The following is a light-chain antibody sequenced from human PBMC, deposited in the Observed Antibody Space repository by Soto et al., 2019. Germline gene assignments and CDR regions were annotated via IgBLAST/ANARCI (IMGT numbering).Light chain of an antibody. CDR1: QRISSW. CDR2: KAS. V-gene: IGKV1-5*03. J-gene: IGKJ1*01. CDR3: QQYSSYSS. Sequence: DIQMTQSPSTLSASVGDRVTITCRASQRISSWLAWYQQKPGKAPKLLIYKASTLESGVPSRFSGSGSGTEFTLTISILQPDDFATYYCQQYSSYSSFGLGTKVEIK.